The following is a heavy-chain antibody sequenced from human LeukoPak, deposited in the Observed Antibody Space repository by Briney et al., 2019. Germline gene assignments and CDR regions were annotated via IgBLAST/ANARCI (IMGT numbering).Heavy chain of an antibody. CDR1: GGSINSGTFY. CDR2: MYYDGSS. CDR3: ARRSDSGSDDGEDYFDY. V-gene: IGHV4-39*01. J-gene: IGHJ4*02. D-gene: IGHD1-26*01. Sequence: SETLSLTCTVSGGSINSGTFYWGWIRQPPGKGLEWIGSMYYDGSSYYNPSLKSRVTTSVDTSKNQFPLKLTSVTAADTAVYFCARRSDSGSDDGEDYFDYWGQGTQVTVSS.